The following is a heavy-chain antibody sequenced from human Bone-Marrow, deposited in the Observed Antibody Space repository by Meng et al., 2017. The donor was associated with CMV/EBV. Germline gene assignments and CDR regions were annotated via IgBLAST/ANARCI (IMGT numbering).Heavy chain of an antibody. CDR2: IWYDGSNK. CDR3: AKDKYGDYYYFDY. V-gene: IGHV3-33*06. D-gene: IGHD4-17*01. J-gene: IGHJ4*02. CDR1: GFTFSSYG. Sequence: GESLKISCAASGFTFSSYGMHWVRQAPGKGLEWVAVIWYDGSNKYYADSVKGRFTISRDNSKNTLYLQMNSLRAEDTAVYYCAKDKYGDYYYFDYWGQGTLVTVSS.